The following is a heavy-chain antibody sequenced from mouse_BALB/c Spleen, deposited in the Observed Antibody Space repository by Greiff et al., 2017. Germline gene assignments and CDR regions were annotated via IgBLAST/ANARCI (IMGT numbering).Heavy chain of an antibody. J-gene: IGHJ4*01. CDR3: ARHQATATAMDY. Sequence: EVKLVESGGGLVKPGGSLKLSCAASGFAFSSYDMSWVRQTPEKRLEWVAYISSGGGSTYYPDTVTGRFTISRDNAKNTLYLQMSSLKSEDTAMYYCARHQATATAMDYWGQGTSVTVSS. V-gene: IGHV5-12-1*01. CDR1: GFAFSSYD. CDR2: ISSGGGST. D-gene: IGHD1-2*01.